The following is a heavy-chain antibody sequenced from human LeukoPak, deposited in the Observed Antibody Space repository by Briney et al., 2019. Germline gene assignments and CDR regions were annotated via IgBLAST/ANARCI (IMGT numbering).Heavy chain of an antibody. V-gene: IGHV4-61*02. CDR1: GGSISSGSYY. CDR3: ARRGYCSSTSCRQGAFDI. CDR2: IYTSGST. J-gene: IGHJ3*02. D-gene: IGHD2-2*01. Sequence: SQTLSLTCTVSGGSISSGSYYWSWIRQPAGKGLEWIGRIYTSGSTNYNPSLKSRVTISVDTSKNQFSLKLSSVTAADTAVYYCARRGYCSSTSCRQGAFDIWGQGTMVTVSS.